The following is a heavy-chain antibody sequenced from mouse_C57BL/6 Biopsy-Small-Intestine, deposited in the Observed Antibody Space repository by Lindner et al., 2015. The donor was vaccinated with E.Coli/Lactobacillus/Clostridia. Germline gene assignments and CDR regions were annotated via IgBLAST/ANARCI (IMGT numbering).Heavy chain of an antibody. CDR3: AKNGTY. Sequence: VQLQESGPGLVAPSQSLSITRTVSGFSLSNSGVNWIRQPPGKGLEWLGVIWGDGTTKYHSTLMSRLSISKDNSKSQVFLKLNSLQTDDTATYYCAKNGTYWGQGTLVTVSA. CDR2: IWGDGTT. V-gene: IGHV2-3*01. J-gene: IGHJ3*01. D-gene: IGHD4-1*01. CDR1: GFSLSNSG.